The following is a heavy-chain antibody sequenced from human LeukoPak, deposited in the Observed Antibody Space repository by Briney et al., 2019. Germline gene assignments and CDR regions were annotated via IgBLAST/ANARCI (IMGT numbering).Heavy chain of an antibody. V-gene: IGHV1-2*02. CDR1: GYTFTDYY. D-gene: IGHD1-14*01. CDR2: INPNTGGA. J-gene: IGHJ4*02. Sequence: GASVKVSCKASGYTFTDYYIHWVRQVPGQGLEYMGWINPNTGGASYAQRFRDRVTMSVDTSITTVYMELSRLTGGDTAVYYCARGHPSAEPPDYWGQGDLVTVSS. CDR3: ARGHPSAEPPDY.